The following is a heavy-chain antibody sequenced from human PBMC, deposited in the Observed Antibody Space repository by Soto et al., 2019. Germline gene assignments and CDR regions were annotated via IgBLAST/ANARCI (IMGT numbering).Heavy chain of an antibody. CDR1: GFRFSSYA. D-gene: IGHD6-19*01. J-gene: IGHJ4*02. Sequence: EVQLLESGGGLVQPGGSLRLSCAASGFRFSSYAMNWVRQAPEKGLEWVSFISASGDTTYYADSVKGRFSISRDNSKNTVYLEMNSMRDEDTAVYHCSPDSGGGEFASWGQGTLVTVFS. CDR3: SPDSGGGEFAS. CDR2: ISASGDTT. V-gene: IGHV3-23*01.